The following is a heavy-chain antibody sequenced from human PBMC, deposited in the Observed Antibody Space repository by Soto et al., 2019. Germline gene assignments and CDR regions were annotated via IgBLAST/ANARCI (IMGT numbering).Heavy chain of an antibody. CDR1: GFTFSTTG. J-gene: IGHJ5*02. CDR3: AKDLYGAGWYNYFDP. CDR2: ISHDGGAK. D-gene: IGHD6-19*01. V-gene: IGHV3-30*18. Sequence: QVQLVDSGGGVVQPGRSLRLSCAASGFTFSTTGMHWVRQAPGKGLEWVAMISHDGGAKYYADSVKGRFTISRDTSNNTLYLQMNSLRPEDTAVYHCAKDLYGAGWYNYFDPWGQGTLVTVSS.